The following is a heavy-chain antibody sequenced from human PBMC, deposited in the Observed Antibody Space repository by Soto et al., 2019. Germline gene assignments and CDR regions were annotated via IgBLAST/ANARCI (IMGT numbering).Heavy chain of an antibody. J-gene: IGHJ4*02. CDR3: VRGKVYFDY. Sequence: QVQLVESGGGVVQPGRSLRLSCAASGFPFTSYGMHWVREGPGKGLEWRAVISYDGSNKFYADSVKGRCTITGDNSKSTLYLQMNSLRPEETALYYCVRGKVYFDYRGQGALVRVSS. V-gene: IGHV3-30*03. CDR2: ISYDGSNK. CDR1: GFPFTSYG.